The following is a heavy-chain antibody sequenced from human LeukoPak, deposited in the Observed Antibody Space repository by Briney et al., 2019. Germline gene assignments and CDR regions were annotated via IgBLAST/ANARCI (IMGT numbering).Heavy chain of an antibody. D-gene: IGHD6-19*01. CDR2: VGGSDNFI. Sequence: GGSLRLSCAASGFSVSDYYISWVRQAPGKGLEWISDVGGSDNFISYSDSVKGRFTISGDYANNSLYLQMNSLRVDDTAVYYFARETVAGTFDYWGQGTLVTVSS. J-gene: IGHJ4*02. CDR1: GFSVSDYY. CDR3: ARETVAGTFDY. V-gene: IGHV3-11*01.